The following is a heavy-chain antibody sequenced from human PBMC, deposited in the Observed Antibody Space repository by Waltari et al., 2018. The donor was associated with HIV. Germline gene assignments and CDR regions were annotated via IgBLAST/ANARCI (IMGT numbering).Heavy chain of an antibody. CDR3: ASGGVGSSSWYSY. J-gene: IGHJ4*02. CDR2: ISSSSDYI. CDR1: GFTFSGYT. Sequence: EVQLVESGGGLVKPGGSLRLSCAASGFTFSGYTMNWVRQAPGKGLGWVSSISSSSDYIYHVDSVKGRFTISRDNAKNSLYLQMNSLRAEDTAVYYCASGGVGSSSWYSYWGQGTLVTVSS. D-gene: IGHD6-13*01. V-gene: IGHV3-21*01.